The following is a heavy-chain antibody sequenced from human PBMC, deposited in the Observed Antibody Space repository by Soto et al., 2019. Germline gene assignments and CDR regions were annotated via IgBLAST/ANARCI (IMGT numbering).Heavy chain of an antibody. CDR1: GYTFTIYW. J-gene: IGHJ4*02. CDR2: IYPSDSDT. CDR3: ARPANTVADHFDL. V-gene: IGHV5-51*01. D-gene: IGHD4-17*01. Sequence: GESLKISCQVSGYTFTIYWIGWVCQMPGKGLEWMGIIYPSDSDTRYSPSFQGQVTISADQSINTAYLQWDSLKASDTAIYYCARPANTVADHFDLWGQGTPVTV.